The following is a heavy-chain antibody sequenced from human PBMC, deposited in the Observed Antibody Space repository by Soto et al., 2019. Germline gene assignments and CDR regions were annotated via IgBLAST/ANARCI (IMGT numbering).Heavy chain of an antibody. J-gene: IGHJ4*02. CDR2: IYYTGST. V-gene: IGHV4-59*08. Sequence: SETLSITCTVSSGSISNYYWSWIRQPPGKGLEWIGYIYYTGSTNYSPALKSRVTMSIDASKNQFSLNLSSVTAADTAVYYCARHGRSFGSSLYFDYWGQGTLVTVSS. D-gene: IGHD3-10*01. CDR1: SGSISNYY. CDR3: ARHGRSFGSSLYFDY.